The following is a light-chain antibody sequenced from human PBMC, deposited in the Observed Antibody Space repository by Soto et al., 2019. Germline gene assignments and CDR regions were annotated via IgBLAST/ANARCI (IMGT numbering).Light chain of an antibody. CDR1: QTISSW. J-gene: IGKJ4*01. CDR3: QQLYTYPLT. V-gene: IGKV1-5*01. Sequence: IHMTHSPSTLSGSVLYRVSITFLASQTISSWLAWYQQKPGKAPKLLIYTASTLQSGVPSRFSGSGSGTEFTLTITSLQPEDFAAYYCQQLYTYPLTFGGGTKVDIK. CDR2: TAS.